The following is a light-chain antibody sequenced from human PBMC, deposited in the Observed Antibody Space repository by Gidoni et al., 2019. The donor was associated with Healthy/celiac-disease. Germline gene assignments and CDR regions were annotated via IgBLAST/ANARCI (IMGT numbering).Light chain of an antibody. CDR1: QSVSSIY. CDR3: HQYGSSPLT. J-gene: IGKJ3*01. CDR2: GAS. V-gene: IGKV3-20*01. Sequence: EIVLTQSPAPLSLSPGERATLSFRASQSVSSIYLAWYQQKPCQAPRLLIYGASSRATGITDRFSGSGSGTDFTLTISRLEPEDFALYYCHQYGSSPLTFGPGTKVDIK.